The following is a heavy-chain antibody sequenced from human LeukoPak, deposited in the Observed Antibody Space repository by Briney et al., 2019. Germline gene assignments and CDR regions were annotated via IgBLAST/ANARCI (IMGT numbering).Heavy chain of an antibody. D-gene: IGHD6-13*01. CDR3: ATGPGIAAAARGY. CDR1: GFTFSSYG. V-gene: IGHV3-33*03. CDR2: IWYDGSNK. J-gene: IGHJ4*02. Sequence: GESLRLSCAASGFTFSSYGMHWVRQAPGKGLEWVAVIWYDGSNKYYADSVKGRFTISRDNAKNSLYLQMNSLRAEDTAVYYCATGPGIAAAARGYWGQGTLVTVSS.